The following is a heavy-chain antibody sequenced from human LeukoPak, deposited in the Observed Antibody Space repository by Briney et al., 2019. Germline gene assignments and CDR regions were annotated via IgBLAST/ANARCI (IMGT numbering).Heavy chain of an antibody. CDR2: INSDGSST. J-gene: IGHJ4*02. CDR3: ARESATMIATFDY. Sequence: PGRSLRLSCAASGFTFNYYSMHWVRQAPGKGLVWVSRINSDGSSTSYADSVKGRFTISRDNAKNTLYLQMNSLRAEDTAVYYCARESATMIATFDYWGQGTLVTVSS. CDR1: GFTFNYYS. D-gene: IGHD3-22*01. V-gene: IGHV3-74*01.